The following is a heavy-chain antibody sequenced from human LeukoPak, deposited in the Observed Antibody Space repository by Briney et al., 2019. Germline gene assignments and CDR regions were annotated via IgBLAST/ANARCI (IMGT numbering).Heavy chain of an antibody. CDR3: ARDQRYCSSSWYWYFDL. CDR1: GGSISSGGYS. V-gene: IGHV4-30-2*01. Sequence: PSETLSLTCAVSGGSISSGGYSWSCVRQPPGKGLECIGYIYHSGSTYCNPSLKSRVTISVDRSKNQFSLKLSSVTAADTAVYYCARDQRYCSSSWYWYFDLWGRGTLVTVSS. CDR2: IYHSGST. D-gene: IGHD6-6*01. J-gene: IGHJ2*01.